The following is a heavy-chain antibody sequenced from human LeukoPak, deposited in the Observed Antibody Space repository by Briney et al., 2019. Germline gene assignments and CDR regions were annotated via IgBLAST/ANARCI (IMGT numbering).Heavy chain of an antibody. CDR2: IYPGDSDI. Sequence: PGESLKISCKGSGYSFTSYWIGWVRQMPGKGLEWMGIIYPGDSDIRYSPSFQGQVTISADKSISTAYLQWSSLKASDTAMYYCARFSWLPYYCYYMDVWGKGTTVTVSS. V-gene: IGHV5-51*01. CDR3: ARFSWLPYYCYYMDV. CDR1: GYSFTSYW. D-gene: IGHD5-12*01. J-gene: IGHJ6*03.